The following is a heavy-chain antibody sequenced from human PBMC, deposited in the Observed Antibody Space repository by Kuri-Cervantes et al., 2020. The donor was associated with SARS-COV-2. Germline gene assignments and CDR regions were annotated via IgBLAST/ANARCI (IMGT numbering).Heavy chain of an antibody. V-gene: IGHV1-69*05. Sequence: SVKVSCKASGGTFSSYAISWVRQAPGQGLEWMGGIIPIFGTANYAQKFQGRVTITTDESTSTAYMELSSLRSEDTAVYYCASLGDAGDLSPPFDYWGQGTLVTVSS. J-gene: IGHJ4*02. CDR3: ASLGDAGDLSPPFDY. D-gene: IGHD3-16*01. CDR2: IIPIFGTA. CDR1: GGTFSSYA.